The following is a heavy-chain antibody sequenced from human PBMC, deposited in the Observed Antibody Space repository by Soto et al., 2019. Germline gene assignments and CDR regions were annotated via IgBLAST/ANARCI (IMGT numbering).Heavy chain of an antibody. CDR3: AKSLVRGVIISWSDY. CDR1: EFTFRNYP. J-gene: IGHJ4*02. V-gene: IGHV3-23*01. CDR2: ISHDGSQR. D-gene: IGHD3-10*01. Sequence: GGSLRLSCVASEFTFRNYPMTWVRQTPGEGLDWVATISHDGSQRYHADSVKGRFTISRDNSKNTLYLQMNSLRAEDTAVYYCAKSLVRGVIISWSDYWGQGTLVTVSS.